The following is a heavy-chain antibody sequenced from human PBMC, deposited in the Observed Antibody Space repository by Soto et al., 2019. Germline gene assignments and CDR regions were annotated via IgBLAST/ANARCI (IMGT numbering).Heavy chain of an antibody. V-gene: IGHV3-21*01. Sequence: LRLSCAGSGFSFSSDSMGWVRQAPGKGLEWVASTSSSGSFMNYADSVKGRFTISRDNAKNSLYLQMSGLKDEDTAVYYCARDPPTGTTLDWADSWGQGTLVTVSS. CDR2: TSSSGSFM. CDR1: GFSFSSDS. CDR3: ARDPPTGTTLDWADS. D-gene: IGHD1-7*01. J-gene: IGHJ4*02.